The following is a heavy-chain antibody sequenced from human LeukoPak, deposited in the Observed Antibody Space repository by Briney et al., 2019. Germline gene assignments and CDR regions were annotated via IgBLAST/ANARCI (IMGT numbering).Heavy chain of an antibody. CDR3: ARLLRRPSSYYDSSGYYFPYFDY. V-gene: IGHV5-51*01. J-gene: IGHJ4*02. CDR1: GYSFTSYW. D-gene: IGHD3-22*01. Sequence: GESLKISCKGSGYSFTSYWIGWVRQMPGKGLEWMGIIYPGDSDTRYSPSFQGQVTISADKSISTAYLQWSSLKASDTAMYYCARLLRRPSSYYDSSGYYFPYFDYWGQGTLVTVSS. CDR2: IYPGDSDT.